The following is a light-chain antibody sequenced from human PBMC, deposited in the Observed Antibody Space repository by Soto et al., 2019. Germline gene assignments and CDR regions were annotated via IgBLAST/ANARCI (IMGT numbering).Light chain of an antibody. J-gene: IGLJ3*02. CDR2: EGS. CDR3: CSYAGSSTFGV. Sequence: QSALTQPASVSGSPGQSITISCTGTSSDVGSYNLVSWYQQHPGKAPKLMIYEGSKRPSGVSNRFSGSKSGNTASLTISGLQAEDEADYYCCSYAGSSTFGVFGGGTKRNVL. V-gene: IGLV2-23*03. CDR1: SSDVGSYNL.